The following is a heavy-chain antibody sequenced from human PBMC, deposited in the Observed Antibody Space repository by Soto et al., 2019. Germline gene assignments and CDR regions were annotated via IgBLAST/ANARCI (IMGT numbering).Heavy chain of an antibody. CDR1: GFTFSSYA. CDR3: AREGENYGSGSYYP. Sequence: QVQLVESGGGVVQPGRSLRLSCAASGFTFSSYAMHWVRQAPGKGLEWVAVISYDGSNKYYADSVKGRFTISRDNSKNTLYLQMNSLRAEDTAVYYCAREGENYGSGSYYPWGQGTLVTVSS. CDR2: ISYDGSNK. J-gene: IGHJ5*02. D-gene: IGHD3-10*01. V-gene: IGHV3-30-3*01.